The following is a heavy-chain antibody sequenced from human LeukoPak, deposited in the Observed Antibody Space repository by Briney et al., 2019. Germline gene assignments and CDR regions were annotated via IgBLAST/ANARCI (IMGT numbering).Heavy chain of an antibody. D-gene: IGHD3-3*01. V-gene: IGHV3-7*01. Sequence: GGSLRLSCVASGFPFSSYWMTWVRQAPGKGLEWVANIKQDGSKKSYVDSVKGRFTISRDNSKNTLYLQMNSLRAEDTAVYYCARGASGRYDFWSGRIDYWGQGTLVTVSS. J-gene: IGHJ4*02. CDR2: IKQDGSKK. CDR3: ARGASGRYDFWSGRIDY. CDR1: GFPFSSYW.